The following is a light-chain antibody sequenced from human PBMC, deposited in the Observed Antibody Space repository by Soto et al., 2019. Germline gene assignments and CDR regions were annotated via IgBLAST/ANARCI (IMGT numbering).Light chain of an antibody. V-gene: IGKV1-39*01. CDR2: AAS. CDR3: QQSYSTPLT. CDR1: QSITSY. Sequence: DIQMTQSPSSLSASVGDRVNITCRASQSITSYLNWYQQKPGKAPKLLIYAASSLQSGVPSRFSDGGSGTDFTLTISSLQPEDFATYYCQQSYSTPLTFGGGTNVQI. J-gene: IGKJ4*01.